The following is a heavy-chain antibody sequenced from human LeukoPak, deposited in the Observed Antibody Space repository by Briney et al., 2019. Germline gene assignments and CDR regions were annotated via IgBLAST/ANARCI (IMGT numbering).Heavy chain of an antibody. CDR1: GVSISGRY. CDR3: AREPRDDYGDTGVAY. D-gene: IGHD4-17*01. J-gene: IGHJ4*02. V-gene: IGHV4-59*11. Sequence: SETLSLTCTVSGVSISGRYWSWIRQPPGEGLEWIGSIYHSGITNYNPSLKSRVTISLDTSKSQFSLKLKSVTAADTAVYYCAREPRDDYGDTGVAYWGQGTLVTVSS. CDR2: IYHSGIT.